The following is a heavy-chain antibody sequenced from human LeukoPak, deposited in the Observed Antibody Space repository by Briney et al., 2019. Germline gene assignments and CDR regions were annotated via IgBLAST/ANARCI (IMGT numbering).Heavy chain of an antibody. V-gene: IGHV4-34*01. CDR2: INHSGST. D-gene: IGHD3-3*02. CDR1: GGSFNGYY. J-gene: IGHJ5*02. Sequence: SETLSLTCAVYGGSFNGYYWSWIRQPPGKGLEWIGEINHSGSTNYNPSLKSRVTISVDTSKNQFSLKLSSVTAADTAVYYCARHFPKSNNWFDPWGQGTLVTVSS. CDR3: ARHFPKSNNWFDP.